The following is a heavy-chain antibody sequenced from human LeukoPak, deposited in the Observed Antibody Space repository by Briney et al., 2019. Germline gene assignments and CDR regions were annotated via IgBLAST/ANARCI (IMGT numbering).Heavy chain of an antibody. J-gene: IGHJ4*02. Sequence: SETLSLTCTVSGGSISSSSYYWGWIRQPPGKGLEWIGYIYYSGSTNYNPSLKSRVTISVDTSKNQFSLKLSSVTAADTAVYYCAKSPSSSTTFWDYWGQGTLVTVSS. CDR2: IYYSGST. D-gene: IGHD6-6*01. V-gene: IGHV4-61*05. CDR1: GGSISSSSYY. CDR3: AKSPSSSTTFWDY.